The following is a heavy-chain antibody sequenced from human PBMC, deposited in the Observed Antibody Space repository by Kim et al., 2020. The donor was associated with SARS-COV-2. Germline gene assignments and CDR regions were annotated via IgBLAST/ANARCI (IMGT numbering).Heavy chain of an antibody. V-gene: IGHV1-69*13. CDR3: AWLLAVAGKSVDY. CDR2: IIPIFGTA. Sequence: SVKVSCKASGGTFSSYAISWVRQAPGQGLEWMGGIIPIFGTANYAQKFQGRVTITADESTSTAYMELSSLRSEDTAVYYCAWLLAVAGKSVDYWGQGTLVTVSS. J-gene: IGHJ4*02. CDR1: GGTFSSYA. D-gene: IGHD6-19*01.